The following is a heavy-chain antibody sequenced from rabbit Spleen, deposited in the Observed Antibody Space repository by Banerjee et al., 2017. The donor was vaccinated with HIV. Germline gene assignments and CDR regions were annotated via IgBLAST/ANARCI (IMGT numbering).Heavy chain of an antibody. CDR3: ARGYGGYGWTTRLAL. J-gene: IGHJ6*01. V-gene: IGHV1S40*01. CDR2: AYAGSSGST. D-gene: IGHD6-1*01. CDR1: GFSFNSGYD. Sequence: QSLEESGGGLVKPGASLTLTCKASGFSFNSGYDMCWVRQAPGKGLEWVACAYAGSSGSTYSAIWAKGRFTISKTSSTTVTLQMTSLTAADTATYFCARGYGGYGWTTRLALWGPGTLVTVS.